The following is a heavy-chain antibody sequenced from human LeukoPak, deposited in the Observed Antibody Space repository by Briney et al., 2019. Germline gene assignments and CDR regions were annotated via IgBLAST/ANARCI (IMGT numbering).Heavy chain of an antibody. V-gene: IGHV4-34*01. D-gene: IGHD2-8*01. J-gene: IGHJ4*02. CDR2: INHSGST. CDR3: ARRPVRGLMVYVRYFDY. Sequence: SETLSLTCAVYGGSSSGYYWSWIRQPPGKGLEWIGEINHSGSTNYNPSLKSRVTISVDTSKNQFSLKLGSVTAADTAVYYCARRPVRGLMVYVRYFDYWGQGTLVPVSS. CDR1: GGSSSGYY.